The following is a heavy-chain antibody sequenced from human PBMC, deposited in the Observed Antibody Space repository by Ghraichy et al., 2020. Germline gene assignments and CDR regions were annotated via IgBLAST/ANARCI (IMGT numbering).Heavy chain of an antibody. V-gene: IGHV4-4*09. J-gene: IGHJ2*01. Sequence: SQTLSLTCTGSGGSISSYYWSWIRQPPGKGLEWIGYIYTSGSTNYNPSLKSRVTISVDTSKNQFSLKLSSVTAADTAVYYCARHRFIWKPRIAGAYFDLWGRGTLVTVSP. CDR2: IYTSGST. D-gene: IGHD6-13*01. CDR1: GGSISSYY. CDR3: ARHRFIWKPRIAGAYFDL.